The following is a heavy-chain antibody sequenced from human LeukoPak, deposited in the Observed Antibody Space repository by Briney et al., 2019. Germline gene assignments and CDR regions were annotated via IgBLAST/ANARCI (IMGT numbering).Heavy chain of an antibody. CDR3: ARLSIVGATNFDY. CDR2: IYYSGST. J-gene: IGHJ4*02. V-gene: IGHV4-59*08. D-gene: IGHD1-26*01. Sequence: SSQTLSLTCTVSGASITSYYWSWVRQPPGKGLEWLGYIYYSGSTTYKPSLKSRVTISVDTSKNQFSLKLSSVTAADTAVYYCARLSIVGATNFDYWGQGTLVTVSS. CDR1: GASITSYY.